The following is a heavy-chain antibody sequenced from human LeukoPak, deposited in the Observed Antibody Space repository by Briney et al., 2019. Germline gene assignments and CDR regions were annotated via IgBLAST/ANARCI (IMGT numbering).Heavy chain of an antibody. J-gene: IGHJ4*02. D-gene: IGHD6-19*01. CDR3: AREASSGWYHLDY. CDR2: INAGNGNT. V-gene: IGHV1-3*01. Sequence: PRASVKVSCKASGHTFTSYAMHWVRQAPGQRLEWMGWINAGNGNTKYSQKFQGRVTITRDTSASTAYMELSSLRSEDTAVYHCAREASSGWYHLDYWGQGTLVTVSS. CDR1: GHTFTSYA.